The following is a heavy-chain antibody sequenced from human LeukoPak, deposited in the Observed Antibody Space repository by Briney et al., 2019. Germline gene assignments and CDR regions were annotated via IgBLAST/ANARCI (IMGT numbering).Heavy chain of an antibody. CDR2: INYGGST. CDR1: GGSCDDYY. CDR3: TRHVHNYGIDY. J-gene: IGHJ4*02. V-gene: IGHV4-34*01. Sequence: SETLSLTCAVHGGSCDDYYWGWFRQPPGKGLEWIANINYGGSTYYNPSLKSRVTISADTSKSQFSLKLSSVTAADTAVYYCTRHVHNYGIDYWGQGTLVTVSS. D-gene: IGHD5-18*01.